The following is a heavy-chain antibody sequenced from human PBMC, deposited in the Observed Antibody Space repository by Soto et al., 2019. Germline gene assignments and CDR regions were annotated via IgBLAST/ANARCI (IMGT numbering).Heavy chain of an antibody. CDR2: INAGNGNT. Sequence: ASVRVSCKASGYTFTTYAMHWVRQAPGQRLEWMGWINAGNGNTKYSQKFQGRVTITRDTSASTAYMELSSLRSEDTAVYYCARDNYYGSGSYYSNWFDPWGQGTLVTVS. V-gene: IGHV1-3*01. J-gene: IGHJ5*02. CDR1: GYTFTTYA. D-gene: IGHD3-10*01. CDR3: ARDNYYGSGSYYSNWFDP.